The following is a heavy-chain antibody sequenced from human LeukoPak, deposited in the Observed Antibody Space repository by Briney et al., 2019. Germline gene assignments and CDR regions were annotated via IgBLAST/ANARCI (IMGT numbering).Heavy chain of an antibody. CDR3: ARGGYYFVD. V-gene: IGHV4-59*08. D-gene: IGHD3-22*01. J-gene: IGHJ4*02. Sequence: SETLSLTCAVYGGSFSGYYWSWIRQPPGKGLEWIGYIYYSGSTNYNPSLKSRVTISVDTSKNQFSLKLSSVTAADTAVYYCARGGYYFVDWGQGTLVTVSS. CDR1: GGSFSGYY. CDR2: IYYSGST.